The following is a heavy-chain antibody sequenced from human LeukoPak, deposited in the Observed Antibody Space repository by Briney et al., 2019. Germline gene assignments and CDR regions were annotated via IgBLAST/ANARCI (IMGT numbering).Heavy chain of an antibody. CDR2: ISWDGGST. V-gene: IGHV3-43*01. Sequence: GGSLRLSCAASGFTFDDYTMHWVRQAPGKGLEWVSLISWDGGSTYYADSVKGRFTISRDNAKNSLYLQMNSLRVEDTAVYYCAKVAKYYYGSETYYFFEHWGQGTPVTASS. CDR1: GFTFDDYT. D-gene: IGHD3-10*01. CDR3: AKVAKYYYGSETYYFFEH. J-gene: IGHJ4*02.